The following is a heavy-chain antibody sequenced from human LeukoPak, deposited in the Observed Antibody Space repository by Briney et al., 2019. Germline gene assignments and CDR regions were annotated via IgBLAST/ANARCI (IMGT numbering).Heavy chain of an antibody. CDR2: INHSGST. Sequence: PSETLSLTCAVYGGSFSGYYWSWIRQPPGKGLEWIGEINHSGSTNYNPSLKSRVTISVDTSKNQFSLKLSSVTAADTAVYYCARRPLAGTRFDYWGQGTLVTVSS. CDR3: ARRPLAGTRFDY. J-gene: IGHJ4*02. CDR1: GGSFSGYY. V-gene: IGHV4-34*01. D-gene: IGHD6-13*01.